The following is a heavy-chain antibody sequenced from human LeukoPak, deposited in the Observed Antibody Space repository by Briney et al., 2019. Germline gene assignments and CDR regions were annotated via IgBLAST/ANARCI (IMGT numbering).Heavy chain of an antibody. CDR1: GFTFSTYS. J-gene: IGHJ3*02. V-gene: IGHV3-53*01. Sequence: GGSLRLSCAASGFTFSTYSMNWVRQAPGKGLEWVSVIYSGGSTYYADSVKGRFTISRDNSKNTLYLQMNSLRAEDTAVYYCARDAPFRYNRGAFDIWGQGTMVTVSS. CDR3: ARDAPFRYNRGAFDI. CDR2: IYSGGST. D-gene: IGHD2/OR15-2a*01.